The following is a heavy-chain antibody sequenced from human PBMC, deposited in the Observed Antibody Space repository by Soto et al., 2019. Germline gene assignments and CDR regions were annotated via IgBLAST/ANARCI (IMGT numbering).Heavy chain of an antibody. Sequence: EVDLGESGGGLVQPGRSLRLSCAVSGFTFDDFAMHWVRQAPGKGLEWVSGISWNSGIIGYADSVKGRFTISRDNAKRSLYLQMNSLRTEDTALYYCAKDIVSDSPPYYFHYWGQGSLVTLSS. J-gene: IGHJ4*02. CDR1: GFTFDDFA. CDR2: ISWNSGII. V-gene: IGHV3-9*01. CDR3: AKDIVSDSPPYYFHY. D-gene: IGHD2-2*01.